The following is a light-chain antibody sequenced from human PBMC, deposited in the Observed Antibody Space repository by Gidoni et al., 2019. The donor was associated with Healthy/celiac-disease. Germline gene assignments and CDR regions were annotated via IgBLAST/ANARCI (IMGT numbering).Light chain of an antibody. J-gene: IGKJ3*01. Sequence: EIVLTQSPATLSLSPGERATLSCRASQRVSSYLAWYQQKPGQAPRLLIYDASNRATGIPARFSGSGSGTDFTLTISSLEPEDFAVYYCQQRSNWPRVFTFGPGTKVEIK. CDR1: QRVSSY. CDR3: QQRSNWPRVFT. CDR2: DAS. V-gene: IGKV3-11*01.